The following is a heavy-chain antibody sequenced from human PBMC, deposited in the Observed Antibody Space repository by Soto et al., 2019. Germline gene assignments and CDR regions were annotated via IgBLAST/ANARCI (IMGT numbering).Heavy chain of an antibody. D-gene: IGHD1-26*01. CDR1: GFTFSSYG. J-gene: IGHJ4*02. CDR3: ANGTRGSYDFDY. CDR2: ISYDGSNK. V-gene: IGHV3-30*18. Sequence: QVQLVESGGGVVQPGRSLRLSCAASGFTFSSYGMHWVRQAPGKGLEWVAVISYDGSNKYYADSVKGRFTISRDNSKNTLYLQMNSLRAEDTAVYYCANGTRGSYDFDYWGQGTLVTVSS.